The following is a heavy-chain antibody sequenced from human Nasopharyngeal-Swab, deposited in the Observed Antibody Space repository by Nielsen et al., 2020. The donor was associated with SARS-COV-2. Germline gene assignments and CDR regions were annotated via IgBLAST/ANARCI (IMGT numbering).Heavy chain of an antibody. CDR3: ARGPDQFHSFDY. V-gene: IGHV4-34*01. D-gene: IGHD2-21*01. J-gene: IGHJ4*02. CDR1: GGSFTDYY. Sequence: SETLSLTCAVYGGSFTDYYWSWIRLLPGKGLEWIGEINHRGGTAYKSSLKSRVTISVDTSKNQFSLELRSVTAADTAVYFCARGPDQFHSFDYWDQGTLVTVSS. CDR2: INHRGGT.